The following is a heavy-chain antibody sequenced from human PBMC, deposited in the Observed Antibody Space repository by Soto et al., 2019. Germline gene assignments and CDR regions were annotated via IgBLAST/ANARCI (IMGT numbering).Heavy chain of an antibody. D-gene: IGHD2-8*01. V-gene: IGHV4-34*01. J-gene: IGHJ4*02. CDR3: ARDGVNDLRFFDY. Sequence: SETLSLTCAVYGGSFSGYYWSWIRQPPGKGLEWIGEINHSGSTNYNPSLKSRVTISVDTSKNQFSLKLSSVTAADTAVYYCARDGVNDLRFFDYWGQGTLVTVSS. CDR2: INHSGST. CDR1: GGSFSGYY.